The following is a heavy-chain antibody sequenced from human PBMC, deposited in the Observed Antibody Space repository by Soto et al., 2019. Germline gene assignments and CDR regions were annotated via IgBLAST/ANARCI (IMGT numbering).Heavy chain of an antibody. Sequence: QVQLVQSGAEVKKPGASVKVSCKASGDTFTDYYIHWVRQAPGQGLEWMGTVNPSGGHTTYAQHFLGRMTMTRDPSTSAIYVERTSLTSEDTAGYYCARGGPVGVVTAALDYWGQGTLVTGSS. D-gene: IGHD2-21*02. CDR1: GDTFTDYY. CDR2: VNPSGGHT. J-gene: IGHJ4*02. V-gene: IGHV1-46*01. CDR3: ARGGPVGVVTAALDY.